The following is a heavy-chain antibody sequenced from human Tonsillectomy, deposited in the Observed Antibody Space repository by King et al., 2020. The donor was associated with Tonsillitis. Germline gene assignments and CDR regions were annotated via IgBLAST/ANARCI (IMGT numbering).Heavy chain of an antibody. Sequence: VQLVESGAEVKKPGASVKVSCKASGFTFSGYYIHWVRQAPGQGLELRVWLNPNSGGTNYAQKFQGRVILTRDTSISTAYMELSRLRSDDTAVYYFARESSRPDYGDYEGGFDPWGQGTLVTVSS. CDR1: GFTFSGYY. V-gene: IGHV1-2*02. CDR3: ARESSRPDYGDYEGGFDP. J-gene: IGHJ5*02. CDR2: LNPNSGGT. D-gene: IGHD4-17*01.